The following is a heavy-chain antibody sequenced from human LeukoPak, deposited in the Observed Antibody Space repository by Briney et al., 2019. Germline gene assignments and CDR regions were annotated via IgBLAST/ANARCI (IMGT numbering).Heavy chain of an antibody. D-gene: IGHD5-18*01. J-gene: IGHJ4*02. CDR3: VREADTAIRY. CDR1: GXSISSSNYY. CDR2: VYYRRST. V-gene: IGHV4-39*02. Sequence: PSETLSLTCTVSGXSISSSNYYWGWIRQPPGKGLEWIGNVYYRRSTYYNPSLKSRVTISVDASKNQVSLKLRSVTAADTAIYYCVREADTAIRYWGQGTLVTVSS.